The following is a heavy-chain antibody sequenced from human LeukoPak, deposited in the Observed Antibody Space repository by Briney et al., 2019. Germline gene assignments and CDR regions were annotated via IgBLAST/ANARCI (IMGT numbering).Heavy chain of an antibody. D-gene: IGHD3-10*01. CDR2: IYSGGRT. J-gene: IGHJ3*02. CDR1: GFIVSSNY. CDR3: ARGLGRELDGAFDI. Sequence: GGSLRLSCAASGFIVSSNYMRWVRQAPGKGLEWVSVIYSGGRTYYADSVKGRFTISRDNSRNTLYLQMNSLRAEDTAVYYCARGLGRELDGAFDIWGQGTMVTVSS. V-gene: IGHV3-53*01.